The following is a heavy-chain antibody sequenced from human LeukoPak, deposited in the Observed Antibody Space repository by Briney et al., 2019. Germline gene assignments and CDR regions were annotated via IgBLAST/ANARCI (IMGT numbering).Heavy chain of an antibody. D-gene: IGHD3-10*01. CDR3: ARATYYGSGSGYYYMDV. CDR2: INWNGGST. Sequence: PGGSLRLSCAASGFTFDDYGMSWVRQAPGKGLEWVSGINWNGGSTGYADSVKGRFTISRDNAKNSLYLQMNSLRAEDTAVYYCARATYYGSGSGYYYMDVWGKGTTVTISS. V-gene: IGHV3-20*04. J-gene: IGHJ6*03. CDR1: GFTFDDYG.